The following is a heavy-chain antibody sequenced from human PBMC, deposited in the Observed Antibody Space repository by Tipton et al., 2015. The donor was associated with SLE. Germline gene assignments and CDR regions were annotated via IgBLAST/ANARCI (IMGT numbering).Heavy chain of an antibody. J-gene: IGHJ5*02. CDR3: SAWEANGNWFDP. CDR2: IIPIFGTA. Sequence: QLVQSGPEVKKPGSSVKVSCKASGGTFSSYAISWVRQAPGQGLEWMGGIIPIFGTANYAQKFQGRVTITTDESTSTAYMKLSSLLTDDTAVYYCSAWEANGNWFDPWGQGILVTVSS. D-gene: IGHD1-26*01. CDR1: GGTFSSYA. V-gene: IGHV1-69*05.